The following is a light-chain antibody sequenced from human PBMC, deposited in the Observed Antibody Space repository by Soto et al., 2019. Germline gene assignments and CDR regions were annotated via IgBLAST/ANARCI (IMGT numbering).Light chain of an antibody. V-gene: IGKV3-20*01. CDR3: QQYAYSPYT. Sequence: EIVLTQSPGTLSLSPGDRATLSCRASQSVGSSYLAWYQQKLGQAPRLLIYGASGRATGIPDRFSGSGSGTDFTLTINGLEPEDFAVYYCQQYAYSPYTFGQGTKLEIK. J-gene: IGKJ2*01. CDR2: GAS. CDR1: QSVGSSY.